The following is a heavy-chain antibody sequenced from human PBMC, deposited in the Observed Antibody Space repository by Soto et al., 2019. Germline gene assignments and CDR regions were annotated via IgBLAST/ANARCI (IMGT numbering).Heavy chain of an antibody. CDR2: IYPGDSDT. CDR1: GYSFTSYW. Sequence: PGESLKISCKGSGYSFTSYWIGWVRQMPGKGLEWMGIIYPGDSDTRYSPSFQGQVTISADKSISTAYLQWSSLKASDTARYYCSMLLILTGGFVESRDWYFDLWGHGTLVTVSS. J-gene: IGHJ2*01. CDR3: SMLLILTGGFVESRDWYFDL. V-gene: IGHV5-51*01. D-gene: IGHD3-10*01.